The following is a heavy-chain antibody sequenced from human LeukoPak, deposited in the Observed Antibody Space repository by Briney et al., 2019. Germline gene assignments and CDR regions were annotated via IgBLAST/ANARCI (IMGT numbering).Heavy chain of an antibody. CDR3: ARAKTYGDYVWGSYPNDAFDI. D-gene: IGHD3-16*02. J-gene: IGHJ3*02. V-gene: IGHV1-3*01. CDR1: GYTFTSYA. CDR2: INAGNGNT. Sequence: GASVKVSCKASGYTFTSYAMHWVRQAPGQRLEWMGWINAGNGNTKYSQKFQGRVTITRDTSASTAYMELSSLRSEDTAVYYCARAKTYGDYVWGSYPNDAFDIWGQGTMVTVSS.